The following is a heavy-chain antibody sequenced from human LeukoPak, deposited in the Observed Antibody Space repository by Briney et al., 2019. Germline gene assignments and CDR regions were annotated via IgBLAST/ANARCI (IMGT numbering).Heavy chain of an antibody. CDR1: GGSFSGYY. Sequence: PSETLSLTCAVYGGSFSGYYWSWIRQPPGKGLEWIGEINHSGSTNYNPSLKSRVTISVDTSKNQFSLKLNSVTAADTAVYYCARARGYSGYALYWGQGTLVTVSS. D-gene: IGHD5-12*01. CDR3: ARARGYSGYALY. J-gene: IGHJ4*02. V-gene: IGHV4-34*01. CDR2: INHSGST.